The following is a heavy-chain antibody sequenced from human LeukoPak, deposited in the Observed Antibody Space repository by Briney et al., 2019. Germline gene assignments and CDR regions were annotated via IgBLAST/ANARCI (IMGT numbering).Heavy chain of an antibody. D-gene: IGHD5-12*01. Sequence: PGGSLRRSCAASGFTFSNAWMSWVRQAPGKGLEWVGRIKSKTDGGTTDYAAPVKGRFTISRDDSKNTLYLQMNSLKTEDTAVYYCTTRGYSGYDLRDYWGQGTLVTVSS. V-gene: IGHV3-15*01. CDR2: IKSKTDGGTT. CDR3: TTRGYSGYDLRDY. J-gene: IGHJ4*02. CDR1: GFTFSNAW.